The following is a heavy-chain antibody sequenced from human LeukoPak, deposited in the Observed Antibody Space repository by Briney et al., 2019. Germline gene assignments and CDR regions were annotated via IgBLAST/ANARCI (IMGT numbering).Heavy chain of an antibody. J-gene: IGHJ6*03. D-gene: IGHD3-22*01. CDR2: ISACNGNT. CDR1: GYTFTGYY. V-gene: IGHV1-18*04. CDR3: ARANYYDSSGYYYVSYYYYMDV. Sequence: ASVKVSCKASGYTFTGYYMHWVRQAPGQGLEWMGWISACNGNTNYAQKLQGRVTMTTDTSTSTAYMELRSLRSDDTAVYYCARANYYDSSGYYYVSYYYYMDVWGKGTTVTISS.